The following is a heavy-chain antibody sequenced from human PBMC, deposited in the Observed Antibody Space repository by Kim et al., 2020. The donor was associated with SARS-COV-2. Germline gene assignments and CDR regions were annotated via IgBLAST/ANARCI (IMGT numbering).Heavy chain of an antibody. D-gene: IGHD6-13*01. J-gene: IGHJ4*02. CDR1: GGSISSYY. CDR2: IYYSGST. Sequence: SETLSLTCTVSGGSISSYYWTWIRQPPGKGLEWIGYIYYSGSTRYNPSLKSRVTISVDTSKNQISLKLSSVTAADTAVYYCARTARSGIAGRDWGQGTLVTVSS. CDR3: ARTARSGIAGRD. V-gene: IGHV4-59*08.